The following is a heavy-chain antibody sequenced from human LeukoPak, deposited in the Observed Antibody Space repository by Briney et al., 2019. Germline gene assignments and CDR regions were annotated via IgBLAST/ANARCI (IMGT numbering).Heavy chain of an antibody. CDR1: GYTLTELS. V-gene: IGHV1-24*01. Sequence: ASVKVSCKVSGYTLTELSMHWVRQAPGKGLEWMGSFDPEDGETIYAQKFQGRVTMTEDTSTDTAYMELRSLRSDDTAVYYCARDTGSSSPNDFDYWGQGTLVTVSS. CDR3: ARDTGSSSPNDFDY. D-gene: IGHD6-6*01. CDR2: FDPEDGET. J-gene: IGHJ4*02.